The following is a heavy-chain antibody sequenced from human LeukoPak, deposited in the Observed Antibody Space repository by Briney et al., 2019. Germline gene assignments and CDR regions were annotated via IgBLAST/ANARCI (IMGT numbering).Heavy chain of an antibody. J-gene: IGHJ4*02. D-gene: IGHD4-17*01. CDR1: GGSISSYY. Sequence: SETLSLTCTVSGGSISSYYWSWIRQPPGKGLEWIGYIYYSGSTYYNPSLKSRVTISVDTSKNQFSLKLSSVTAADTAVYYCAYGDYETHFDYWGQGTLVTVSS. CDR2: IYYSGST. CDR3: AYGDYETHFDY. V-gene: IGHV4-59*01.